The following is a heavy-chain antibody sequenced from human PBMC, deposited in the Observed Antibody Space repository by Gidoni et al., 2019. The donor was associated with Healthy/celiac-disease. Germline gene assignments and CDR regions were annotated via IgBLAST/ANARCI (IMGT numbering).Heavy chain of an antibody. CDR1: GYSFTSYW. D-gene: IGHD3-10*01. CDR3: ARQKAWFGELVDY. CDR2: IYPGDSDT. J-gene: IGHJ4*02. Sequence: EVQLVQSGAEVKKPGESLKISCKGSGYSFTSYWIGWVHQMPGKGLEWMGIIYPGDSDTRYSPSFQGQVTIAADKSISTAYLQWSSLKASDTAMYYCARQKAWFGELVDYWGQGTLVTVSS. V-gene: IGHV5-51*07.